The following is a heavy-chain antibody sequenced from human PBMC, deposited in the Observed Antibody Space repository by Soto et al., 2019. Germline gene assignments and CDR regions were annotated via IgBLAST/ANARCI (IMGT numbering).Heavy chain of an antibody. CDR3: ARAVGPFDY. CDR2: IWYDGGNK. V-gene: IGHV3-33*01. J-gene: IGHJ4*02. D-gene: IGHD1-26*01. Sequence: QVQLVESGGGVVQPGRSLRLSCAASGFVFSTYGMHWVRQAPGKGLEWVAVIWYDGGNKYYADSVRGRFTISRDNSKNTLFLQLNSLRAEDTAVYYWARAVGPFDYWGQGTLVTVSS. CDR1: GFVFSTYG.